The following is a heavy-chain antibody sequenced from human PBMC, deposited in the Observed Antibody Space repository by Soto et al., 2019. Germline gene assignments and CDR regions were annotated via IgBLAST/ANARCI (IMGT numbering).Heavy chain of an antibody. Sequence: GGSLRLSCAASGFTFSSYAMSWVRQAPGKGLEWVSAISGSGGSTYYADSVKGRFTISRDNSKNTLYLQMNSLRAEDTAVYYCAKEGGSGHYYYYGMDVWGQGTTVTVSS. CDR3: AKEGGSGHYYYYGMDV. D-gene: IGHD3-10*01. CDR1: GFTFSSYA. CDR2: ISGSGGST. J-gene: IGHJ6*02. V-gene: IGHV3-23*01.